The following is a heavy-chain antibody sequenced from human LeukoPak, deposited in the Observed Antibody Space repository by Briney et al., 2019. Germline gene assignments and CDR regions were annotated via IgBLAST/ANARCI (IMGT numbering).Heavy chain of an antibody. CDR2: IKQDGSEM. Sequence: GGSRRLSCAASGFTFTIYWMNWVRQAPGKGLEWVANIKQDGSEMYYVDSVKGRFTISRDNAKNSVYLQMNSLRAKDTAVYYCARDAHRGGDLDVWGQGTTVTVSS. CDR3: ARDAHRGGDLDV. D-gene: IGHD3-16*01. J-gene: IGHJ6*02. V-gene: IGHV3-7*01. CDR1: GFTFTIYW.